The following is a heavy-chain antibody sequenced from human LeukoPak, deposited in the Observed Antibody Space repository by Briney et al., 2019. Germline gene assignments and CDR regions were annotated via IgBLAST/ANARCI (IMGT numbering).Heavy chain of an antibody. Sequence: PGGSLRLSCTASGFTFGDYAMSWVRQAPGKGLEWVGFTRSKAYGGTTEYAASVKGRFTISRDDSKSIAYPQMNSLKTEDTAVYYCTRVSPRYCSSTSCSYFDYWGQGTLVTVSS. V-gene: IGHV3-49*04. J-gene: IGHJ4*02. D-gene: IGHD2-2*01. CDR3: TRVSPRYCSSTSCSYFDY. CDR2: TRSKAYGGTT. CDR1: GFTFGDYA.